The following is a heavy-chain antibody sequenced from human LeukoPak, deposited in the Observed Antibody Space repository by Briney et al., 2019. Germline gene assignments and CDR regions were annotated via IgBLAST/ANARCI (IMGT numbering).Heavy chain of an antibody. D-gene: IGHD3-10*01. J-gene: IGHJ4*02. V-gene: IGHV1-18*01. Sequence: ASVKVSCKAPAYTLSNYGITWVRQAPGQGLEWMGGISGYSGKTNYAQKLQGRVTMTTDTSTSTAYMELRSLRSDDTAVYYCASGGLTREYYFDYWGQGTLVTVSS. CDR3: ASGGLTREYYFDY. CDR1: AYTLSNYG. CDR2: ISGYSGKT.